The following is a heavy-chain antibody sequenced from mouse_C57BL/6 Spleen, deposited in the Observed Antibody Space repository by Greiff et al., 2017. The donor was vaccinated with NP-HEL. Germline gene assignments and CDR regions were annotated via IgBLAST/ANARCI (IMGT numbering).Heavy chain of an antibody. CDR2: INPYNGGT. V-gene: IGHV1-19*01. CDR3: ARRGSRDYFDY. CDR1: GYTFTDYY. Sequence: VQLQQSGPVLVKPGASVKMSCKASGYTFTDYYMNWVKQSHGKSLEWIGVINPYNGGTSYNQKFKGKATLTVDKSSSTAYMELNSLTSEDSAVYYCARRGSRDYFDYWGQGTTLTVSS. J-gene: IGHJ2*01. D-gene: IGHD1-1*01.